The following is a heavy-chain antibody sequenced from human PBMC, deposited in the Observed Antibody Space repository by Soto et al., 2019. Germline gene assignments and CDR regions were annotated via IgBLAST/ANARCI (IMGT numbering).Heavy chain of an antibody. CDR3: ARLDSSGYYYGYYFDY. CDR2: IYHSGST. Sequence: PSETLSLTCAVSGGSISSSNWWSWVRQPPGKGLEWIGEIYHSGSTNCNPSLKSRVTISVDKSKNQFSLKLSSVTAADTAVYYCARLDSSGYYYGYYFDYWGQGTLVTVSS. CDR1: GGSISSSNW. J-gene: IGHJ4*02. D-gene: IGHD3-22*01. V-gene: IGHV4-4*02.